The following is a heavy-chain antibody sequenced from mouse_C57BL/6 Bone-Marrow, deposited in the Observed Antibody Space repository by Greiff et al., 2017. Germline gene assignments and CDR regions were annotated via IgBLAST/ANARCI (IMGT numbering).Heavy chain of an antibody. J-gene: IGHJ1*03. V-gene: IGHV14-4*01. D-gene: IGHD1-1*01. CDR1: GFTITDDY. Sequence: VQLQQPGAELVRPGASVKLSCTASGFTITDDYMHWVKQRPEQGLEWIGWIDPGNGDTDYAAKFQGKATMTADTSSNTAYLQLSNLTSGDTAVYDCTAFYGRSELRYCGVWGTGTTVTVSS. CDR3: TAFYGRSELRYCGV. CDR2: IDPGNGDT.